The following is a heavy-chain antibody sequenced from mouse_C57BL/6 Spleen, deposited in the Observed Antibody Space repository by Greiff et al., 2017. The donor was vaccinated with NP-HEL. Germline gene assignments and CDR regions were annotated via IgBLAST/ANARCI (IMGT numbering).Heavy chain of an antibody. CDR3: ARYSSGYVGWFAY. D-gene: IGHD3-2*02. Sequence: QVQLQQPGAELVRPGSSFPLSFPSSGYTFTSYWMHWVKQRPIQGLEWIGNIDPSASETLYNQKFKDKATLTVDKSSSTAYMQLSSLTSEDSAVYYCARYSSGYVGWFAYWGQGTLVTVSA. J-gene: IGHJ3*01. CDR2: IDPSASET. CDR1: GYTFTSYW. V-gene: IGHV1-52*01.